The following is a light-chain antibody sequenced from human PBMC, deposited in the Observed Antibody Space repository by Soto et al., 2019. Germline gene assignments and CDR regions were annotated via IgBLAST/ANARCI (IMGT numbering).Light chain of an antibody. Sequence: DIQMTQSPSSLSASVGDRVTITCRASQRISSYLNWYQHKPGQAPKLLIYAASSLQRGVPSRFSGSGSGTDFTLTISSLQPEDFATYYCQQSYSTPWTFGQGTKVEIK. CDR3: QQSYSTPWT. CDR1: QRISSY. V-gene: IGKV1-39*01. CDR2: AAS. J-gene: IGKJ1*01.